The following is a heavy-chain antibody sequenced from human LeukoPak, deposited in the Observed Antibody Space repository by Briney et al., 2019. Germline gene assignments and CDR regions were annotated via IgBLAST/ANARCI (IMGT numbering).Heavy chain of an antibody. D-gene: IGHD6-13*01. Sequence: PGGSLRLSCAASGFTVTGNYMSWVRQAPGMGLEWVSVIYSGGTTYYADSVKGRFTISKDNSKNTLYFQMNSLRAEDTAVYYCARGVLYAGSWYFDYWGQGILVTVSS. CDR3: ARGVLYAGSWYFDY. V-gene: IGHV3-53*01. CDR1: GFTVTGNY. CDR2: IYSGGTT. J-gene: IGHJ4*02.